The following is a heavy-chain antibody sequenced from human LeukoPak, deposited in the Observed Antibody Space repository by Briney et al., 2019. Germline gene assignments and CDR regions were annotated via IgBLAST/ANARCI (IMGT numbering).Heavy chain of an antibody. CDR2: IYSGGAT. D-gene: IGHD3-16*02. CDR1: GFTFTSYA. V-gene: IGHV3-23*01. CDR3: ARGAYRISWPGIDY. J-gene: IGHJ4*02. Sequence: GGSLRLSCAVSGFTFTSYAIAWVRQSPGGGLEWLSSIYSGGATYYADSVKGRFTISRDHSNNSVSLQMTNLRVEDTAIYYCARGAYRISWPGIDYWGQGTLVTVSS.